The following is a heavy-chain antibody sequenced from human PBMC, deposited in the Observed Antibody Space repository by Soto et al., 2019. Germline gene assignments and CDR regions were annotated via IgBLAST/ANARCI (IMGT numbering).Heavy chain of an antibody. CDR2: ISHDGSDK. D-gene: IGHD6-13*01. V-gene: IGHV3-30*03. J-gene: IGHJ4*02. CDR1: GFTFRNYG. CDR3: SPENQHLDHDY. Sequence: QGQLVESGGGVVRPGRSLRLSCAASGFTFRNYGIHWVRQAPGKGLEWVAVISHDGSDKYYAESMKGRFIISRDKSENTLLLNMNSLKPEDTVVYYCSPENQHLDHDYCGQGTLVTVSS.